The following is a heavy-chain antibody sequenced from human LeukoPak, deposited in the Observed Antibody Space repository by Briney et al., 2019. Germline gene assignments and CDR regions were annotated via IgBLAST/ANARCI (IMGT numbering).Heavy chain of an antibody. Sequence: GGSLRLSCATSGFTFSSNWMSWVRHVPGRGLDWVANIKPDGSAEYYAASAKGRFTVSRDNAKSSLYLQMNSLRAEDTAVYYCARIGNNPRITIFGVAHLDYYYYGMDVWGQGTTVTVSS. CDR2: IKPDGSAE. CDR1: GFTFSSNW. D-gene: IGHD3-3*01. J-gene: IGHJ6*02. CDR3: ARIGNNPRITIFGVAHLDYYYYGMDV. V-gene: IGHV3-7*03.